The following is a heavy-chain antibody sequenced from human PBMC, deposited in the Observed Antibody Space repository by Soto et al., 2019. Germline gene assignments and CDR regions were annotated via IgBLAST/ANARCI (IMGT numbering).Heavy chain of an antibody. D-gene: IGHD1-26*01. J-gene: IGHJ4*02. CDR1: GGSISSSNW. Sequence: QVQLQESGPGLVKPSGTLSLTCAVSGGSISSSNWWCWVRQPPGKGREWIGEIYHSGSTNYNPSLNSRVNISVDKSKNQFSLKLSSVPAADTAVYYCARSVGATTGQVDYWGQGTLVTVSS. CDR3: ARSVGATTGQVDY. V-gene: IGHV4-4*02. CDR2: IYHSGST.